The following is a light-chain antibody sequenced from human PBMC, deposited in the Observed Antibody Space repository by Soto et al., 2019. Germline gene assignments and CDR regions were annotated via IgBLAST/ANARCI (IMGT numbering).Light chain of an antibody. V-gene: IGKV3-20*01. CDR2: GAS. Sequence: EVVLTQSPGTLSLTTGERATLSCRASQSVSSSYLAWYQQKPGQAPRLLIYGASSRATGIPTRFSGSGSGTDFTLTISRLEPEDFAVYYCQHYGSSPQTFGQGTKVDIK. J-gene: IGKJ1*01. CDR3: QHYGSSPQT. CDR1: QSVSSSY.